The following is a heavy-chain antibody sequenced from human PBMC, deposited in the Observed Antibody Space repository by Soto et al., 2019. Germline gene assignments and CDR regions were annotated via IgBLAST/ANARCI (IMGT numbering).Heavy chain of an antibody. Sequence: QVKLVQSGAELKKPGASVKVSCKASGYTFSSYGMSWVRQAPGQGLEWMGWVSANNGHTNYAQKFQGRVLMTTDTSATTVYMELRSLTSDDIAVYYCARDAWAGYSSGWYNYWGQGTLVTVSS. J-gene: IGHJ4*02. CDR3: ARDAWAGYSSGWYNY. CDR2: VSANNGHT. V-gene: IGHV1-18*03. D-gene: IGHD6-19*01. CDR1: GYTFSSYG.